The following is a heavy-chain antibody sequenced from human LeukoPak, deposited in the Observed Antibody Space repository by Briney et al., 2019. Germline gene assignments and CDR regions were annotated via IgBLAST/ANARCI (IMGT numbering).Heavy chain of an antibody. CDR2: IWCDGSNK. J-gene: IGHJ3*02. V-gene: IGHV3-33*01. CDR3: ARESTVVIAFDI. Sequence: GGSLRLSCAASGFTFSSYGMHWVRQAPGKGLEWVAVIWCDGSNKYYADSVKGRFTISRDNSKNTLYLQITSLRAEDTAVYYCARESTVVIAFDIWGQGTMATVSS. CDR1: GFTFSSYG. D-gene: IGHD4-23*01.